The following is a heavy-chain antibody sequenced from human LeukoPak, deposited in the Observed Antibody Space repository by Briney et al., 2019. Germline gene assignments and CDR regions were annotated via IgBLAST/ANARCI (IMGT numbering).Heavy chain of an antibody. V-gene: IGHV1-69*05. D-gene: IGHD6-13*01. CDR1: GGTFSSYA. CDR3: AREYSTAHTKGNAFDI. CDR2: IIPIFGTA. Sequence: SVKVSCKASGGTFSSYAISWVRQAPGQGLEWMGGIIPIFGTANYAQKFQGRVTITTDESTSTAYMELSSLRSEDTAVYYCAREYSTAHTKGNAFDIWGQGTMVTVSS. J-gene: IGHJ3*02.